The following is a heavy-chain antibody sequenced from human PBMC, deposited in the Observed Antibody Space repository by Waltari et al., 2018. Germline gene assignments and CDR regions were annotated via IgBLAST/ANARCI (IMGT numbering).Heavy chain of an antibody. CDR3: ATYIGASVGTAAFDV. Sequence: QLQLQESGPGLVKPSETLSLTCTVSGGPIASNRHYWGWIRQPPGQGLEWVGTIPYTGTTYSSPSLKSRVTISRDTSKNQLSLTLGSVTAADTALYYCATYIGASVGTAAFDVWGQGTMVTVSS. V-gene: IGHV4-39*01. D-gene: IGHD5-12*01. CDR1: GGPIASNRHY. CDR2: IPYTGTT. J-gene: IGHJ3*01.